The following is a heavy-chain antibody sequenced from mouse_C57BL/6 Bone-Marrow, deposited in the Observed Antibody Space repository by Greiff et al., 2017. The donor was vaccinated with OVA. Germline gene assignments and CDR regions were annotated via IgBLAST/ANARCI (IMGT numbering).Heavy chain of an antibody. CDR1: GYTFTSYG. V-gene: IGHV1-81*01. CDR2: ISPSSGTT. Sequence: LVESGAELARPGASVKLSCKASGYTFTSYGISWVKQRTGQGLEWIGEISPSSGTTYSNEKFKGKATLTADKSSSTAYMVLSSLTSEDSAVYFCARDWDFDYWGQGTTLTVSS. CDR3: ARDWDFDY. J-gene: IGHJ2*01.